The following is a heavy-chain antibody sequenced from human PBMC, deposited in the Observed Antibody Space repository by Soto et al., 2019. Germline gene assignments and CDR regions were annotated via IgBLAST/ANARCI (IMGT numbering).Heavy chain of an antibody. CDR1: GYSFTNYW. CDR3: ARLSDFWSGYPPYYGMDV. J-gene: IGHJ6*02. Sequence: PGESLKISCKGSGYSFTNYWIGWVRQMPGKGLEWMGIIYPGGSDTRYSPSFQGQVTISADKSISTAYLQWSSLMASDTAMYFCARLSDFWSGYPPYYGMDVWGQGTTVTVSS. V-gene: IGHV5-51*01. D-gene: IGHD3-3*01. CDR2: IYPGGSDT.